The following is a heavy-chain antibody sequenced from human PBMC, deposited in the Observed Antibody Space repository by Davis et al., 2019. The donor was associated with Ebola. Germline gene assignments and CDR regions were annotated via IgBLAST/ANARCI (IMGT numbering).Heavy chain of an antibody. V-gene: IGHV3-23*01. J-gene: IGHJ6*02. CDR3: ARYNWNDGWGAYYYYYGMDV. CDR1: GFTFSSYA. D-gene: IGHD1-20*01. Sequence: GESLKISCAASGFTFSSYAMSWVRQAPGKGLEWVSAISGSGGSTYYADSVKGRFTISRDNAKNSLYLQMNSLRAEDTAVYYCARYNWNDGWGAYYYYYGMDVWGQGTTVTVSS. CDR2: ISGSGGST.